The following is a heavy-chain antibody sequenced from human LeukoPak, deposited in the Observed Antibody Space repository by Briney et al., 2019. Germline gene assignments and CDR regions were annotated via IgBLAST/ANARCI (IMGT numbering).Heavy chain of an antibody. CDR1: GFTFSSYG. CDR2: LSGSGGGT. Sequence: GGSLRLSCAASGFTFSSYGMHWVRQAPGKGLEWVSTLSGSGGGTYYADSVKGRFTISRDNSKNTLYLQMNSLRAEDTAVYYCAKGCGGDCYSGYFQHWGQGTLVTVSS. V-gene: IGHV3-23*01. J-gene: IGHJ1*01. CDR3: AKGCGGDCYSGYFQH. D-gene: IGHD2-21*01.